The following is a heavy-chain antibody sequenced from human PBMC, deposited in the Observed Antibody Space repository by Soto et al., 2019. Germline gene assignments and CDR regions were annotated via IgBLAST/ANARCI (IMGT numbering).Heavy chain of an antibody. CDR2: IYYSGST. CDR1: GGSISSYY. CDR3: ARRYGGTFDY. V-gene: IGHV4-59*08. J-gene: IGHJ4*02. D-gene: IGHD2-15*01. Sequence: SETLSLICTVSGGSISSYYWSWIRQPPGKGLEWIGYIYYSGSTNYNPSLKSRVTISVDTSKNQFSLKLSSVTAADTAVYYCARRYGGTFDYWGQGTLVT.